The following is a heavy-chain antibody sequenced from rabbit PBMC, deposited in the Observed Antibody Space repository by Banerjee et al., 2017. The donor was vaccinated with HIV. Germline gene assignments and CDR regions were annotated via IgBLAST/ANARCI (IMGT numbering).Heavy chain of an antibody. CDR3: ARVGYASSSGYYFNL. CDR1: GLDFSSYS. J-gene: IGHJ4*01. Sequence: QEQLVESGGGLVQPGGSLKLSCKASGLDFSSYSMQWVRQAPGKGLEWIACISAGGATIWYASWVNGRFTISLDNAQNTVFLQMTSLTAADTATYFCARVGYASSSGYYFNLWGPGTLVTVS. CDR2: ISAGGATI. D-gene: IGHD1-1*01. V-gene: IGHV1S47*01.